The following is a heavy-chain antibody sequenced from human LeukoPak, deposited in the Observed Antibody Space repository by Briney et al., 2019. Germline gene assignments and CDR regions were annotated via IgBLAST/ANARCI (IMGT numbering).Heavy chain of an antibody. CDR3: ARGDILTGPEDYFDY. CDR1: GGSISSFY. Sequence: PSETLSLTCTVSGGSISSFYWSWIRQPPGEGLEWIGYIYYSGSTNYNPSLKSRVTISVDTSKNQFSLKLSSVTAADTAVYYCARGDILTGPEDYFDYWGQGALGTASS. CDR2: IYYSGST. V-gene: IGHV4-59*01. J-gene: IGHJ4*02. D-gene: IGHD3-9*01.